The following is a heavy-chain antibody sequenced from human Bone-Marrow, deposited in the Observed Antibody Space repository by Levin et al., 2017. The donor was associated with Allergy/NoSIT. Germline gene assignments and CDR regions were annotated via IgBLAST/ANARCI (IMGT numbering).Heavy chain of an antibody. D-gene: IGHD2-15*01. CDR1: GGSISSYY. CDR2: MDTSGTI. J-gene: IGHJ4*02. V-gene: IGHV4-4*07. CDR3: ARYRSGHGLSFFDF. Sequence: SQTLSLTCSVSGGSISSYYWSWIRQPAGKGLEWIGRMDTSGTINYNPSLKSRITMSADTSKNQFSLDLRSVTAADTAVYYCARYRSGHGLSFFDFWGQGILVTVSS.